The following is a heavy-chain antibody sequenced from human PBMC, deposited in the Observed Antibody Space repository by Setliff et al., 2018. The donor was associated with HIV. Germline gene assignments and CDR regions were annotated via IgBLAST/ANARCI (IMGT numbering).Heavy chain of an antibody. CDR1: GGSISSGSYY. CDR2: IYTSGST. D-gene: IGHD6-19*01. V-gene: IGHV4-61*02. J-gene: IGHJ4*02. CDR3: ARKSTTSGWYSD. Sequence: PSETLSLTCTVSGGSISSGSYYWNWIRQPAGKGLEWIGRIYTSGSTNYNPSLKSRVTISVDTSKNQFSLELSSVTAADTAIFYCARKSTTSGWYSDWGQGTLVTVSS.